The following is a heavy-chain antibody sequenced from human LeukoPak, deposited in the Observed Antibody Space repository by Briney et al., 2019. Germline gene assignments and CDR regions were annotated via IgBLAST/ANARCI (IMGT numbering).Heavy chain of an antibody. Sequence: GASVKVSCKASGYTFSKYSIRWMRQAPGQRLEWMGWTNADNGNTRYSQESQGRVTISRDTSASTGYMELSSLRSDDMAVYYCARGISGSGWILDSWGQGTLVTVSS. V-gene: IGHV1-3*02. CDR1: GYTFSKYS. J-gene: IGHJ4*02. CDR2: TNADNGNT. D-gene: IGHD6-19*01. CDR3: ARGISGSGWILDS.